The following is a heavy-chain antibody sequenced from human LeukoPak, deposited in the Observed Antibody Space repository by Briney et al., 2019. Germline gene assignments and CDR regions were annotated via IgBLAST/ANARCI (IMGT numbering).Heavy chain of an antibody. CDR1: GGSISSGSYY. CDR2: IYTSGST. Sequence: SETLSLTCTVSGGSISSGSYYWSWIRQPAGKGLEWIGRIYTSGSTNYNPSLKSRVTISVDTSKNQFSLKLSSVTAADTAVYYCARDYYGSGSYSDYYYYYYMDVWGKGTTVTISS. CDR3: ARDYYGSGSYSDYYYYYYMDV. V-gene: IGHV4-61*02. J-gene: IGHJ6*03. D-gene: IGHD3-10*01.